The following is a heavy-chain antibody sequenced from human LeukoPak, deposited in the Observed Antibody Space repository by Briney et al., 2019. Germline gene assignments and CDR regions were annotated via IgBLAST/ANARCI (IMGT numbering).Heavy chain of an antibody. Sequence: TSETLSLTCTVSGGSISSYYWSWIRQPPGKGLELIGYINHIGSTNYNPSLRSRVTISVDTSKNQFSLKLRSVTAADTAVYYCASEALTIFPPSFDFWGQGTLVTVSS. CDR1: GGSISSYY. D-gene: IGHD3-9*01. CDR2: INHIGST. J-gene: IGHJ4*02. V-gene: IGHV4-59*01. CDR3: ASEALTIFPPSFDF.